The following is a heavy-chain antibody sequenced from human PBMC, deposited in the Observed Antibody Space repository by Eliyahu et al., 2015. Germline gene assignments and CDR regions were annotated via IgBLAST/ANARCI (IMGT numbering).Heavy chain of an antibody. CDR3: ARVSIMARPYAMDV. CDR1: GGSIRSSSYY. V-gene: IGHV4-39*01. Sequence: QVQLQESGPGVVKPAETLSXTCIVTGGSIRSSSYYWGWIRHPPGKGLEWIGSVFFGGKTFYNPALMSRVAISGDTTKNQFSLNLTSVTAADTAVYFCARVSIMARPYAMDVWGLGTSVTVSS. J-gene: IGHJ6*02. CDR2: VFFGGKT. D-gene: IGHD3-3*02.